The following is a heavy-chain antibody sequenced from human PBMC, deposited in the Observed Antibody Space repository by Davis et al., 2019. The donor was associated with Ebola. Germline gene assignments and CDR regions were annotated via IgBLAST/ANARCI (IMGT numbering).Heavy chain of an antibody. CDR3: ARRGCCTNGVCQGFDY. J-gene: IGHJ4*02. Sequence: PGGSLRLSCKGSGYSFTSYWISWVRQMPGKGLEWMGRIDPSDSYTNYSPSFQGHVTISADKSISTAYLQWSSLKASDTAMYYCARRGCCTNGVCQGFDYWGQGTLVTVSS. CDR1: GYSFTSYW. CDR2: IDPSDSYT. D-gene: IGHD2-8*01. V-gene: IGHV5-10-1*01.